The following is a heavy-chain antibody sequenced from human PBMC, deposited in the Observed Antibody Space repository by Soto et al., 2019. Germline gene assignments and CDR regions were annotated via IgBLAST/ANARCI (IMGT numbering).Heavy chain of an antibody. CDR2: ISGSGGST. J-gene: IGHJ4*02. Sequence: GGSLRLSCAASGFTFRSFTMNWVRQAPGKGLEWVSAISGSGGSTYYADSVKGRFTISRDNSKNTLYLQMNSLRAEDTAVYYCALLGYCSGGSCYPFDYWGQGTLVTVSS. CDR1: GFTFRSFT. V-gene: IGHV3-23*01. D-gene: IGHD2-15*01. CDR3: ALLGYCSGGSCYPFDY.